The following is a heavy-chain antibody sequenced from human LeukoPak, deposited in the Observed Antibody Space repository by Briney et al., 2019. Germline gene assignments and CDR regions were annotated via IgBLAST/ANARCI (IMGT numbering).Heavy chain of an antibody. Sequence: GGSLRLSCAASGFTFSGSAMHWVRQASGKGLEWVGRIRSKANSYATAYAASVKGRFTISRDDSKNTAYLQMNSLKTEDTAVYYCTAYYDSSGYYYDRAQLQLSGNHYWGQGTLVTVSS. D-gene: IGHD3-22*01. CDR2: IRSKANSYAT. J-gene: IGHJ4*02. V-gene: IGHV3-73*01. CDR3: TAYYDSSGYYYDRAQLQLSGNHY. CDR1: GFTFSGSA.